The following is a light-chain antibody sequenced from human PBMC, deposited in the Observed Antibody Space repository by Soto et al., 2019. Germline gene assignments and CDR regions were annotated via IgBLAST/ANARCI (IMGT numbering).Light chain of an antibody. CDR3: LLSYDDDRPGI. V-gene: IGLV7-46*01. J-gene: IGLJ2*01. CDR1: TGAVTIDHY. CDR2: DTD. Sequence: QAVVTQEPSLTVSPGGTVTLTCGSSTGAVTIDHYAYWFQQQPGQAPRTLIYDTDNKHPWTPARFSGSLLGDKAALTLSGALPEDEAEYHCLLSYDDDRPGIFGGGTKLTVL.